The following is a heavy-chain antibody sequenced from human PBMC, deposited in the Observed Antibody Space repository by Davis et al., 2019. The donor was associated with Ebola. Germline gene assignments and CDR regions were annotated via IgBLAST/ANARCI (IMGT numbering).Heavy chain of an antibody. D-gene: IGHD3-10*01. CDR2: ISYDGSNK. Sequence: GSLRLSCAASGFTFSSYGMHWVRQAPGKGLEWVAVISYDGSNKYYADSVKGRFTISRDNSKNTPYLQMNSLRAEDTAVYYCARVDYYGSGTVRPWGQGTLVTVSS. CDR3: ARVDYYGSGTVRP. CDR1: GFTFSSYG. J-gene: IGHJ5*02. V-gene: IGHV3-30*03.